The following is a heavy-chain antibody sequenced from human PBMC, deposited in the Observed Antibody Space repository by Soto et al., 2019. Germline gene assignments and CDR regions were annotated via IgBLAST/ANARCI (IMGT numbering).Heavy chain of an antibody. CDR3: AKDRYSSSAYYDYGMDG. CDR2: ISGNSGSL. CDR1: GFIFDDYA. V-gene: IGHV3-9*01. D-gene: IGHD3-16*01. Sequence: EVQLVESGGGLVQPGRSLRLSCAASGFIFDDYAMHWVRQAPGKGLEWVSVISGNSGSLGYEDSVKGRFTLARENAKNSLYLQMNRLRAEDTALYYCAKDRYSSSAYYDYGMDGWGQGTTVTVSS. J-gene: IGHJ6*02.